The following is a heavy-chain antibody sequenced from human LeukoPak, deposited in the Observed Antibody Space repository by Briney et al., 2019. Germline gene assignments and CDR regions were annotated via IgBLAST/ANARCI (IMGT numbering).Heavy chain of an antibody. J-gene: IGHJ5*02. CDR1: GYTFTNYG. CDR2: ISPCNGNT. D-gene: IGHD4-17*01. Sequence: ASVKVSCKASGYTFTNYGITWVRQAPGQGLEWMGWISPCNGNTNYAQRLQGRVTMTTDTSTSTAYMELRSLRSDDTAVYYCARVYWVPAYGDYVLNWFDPWGQGTLVTVSS. CDR3: ARVYWVPAYGDYVLNWFDP. V-gene: IGHV1-18*01.